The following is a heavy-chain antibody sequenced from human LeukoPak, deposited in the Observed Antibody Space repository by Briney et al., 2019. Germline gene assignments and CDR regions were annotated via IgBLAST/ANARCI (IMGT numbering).Heavy chain of an antibody. CDR3: AKDWGYSSSQGYYFDY. J-gene: IGHJ4*02. D-gene: IGHD6-13*01. CDR1: GFTLSNYG. V-gene: IGHV3-23*01. Sequence: PGGSLRLSCAASGFTLSNYGMSWVRQAPGKGLEWVSLISGSGGTHDADSVKGRFTISRDNSKNTLYLQMNSLRAEDTAVYYCAKDWGYSSSQGYYFDYWGQGTLVTVSS. CDR2: ISGSGGT.